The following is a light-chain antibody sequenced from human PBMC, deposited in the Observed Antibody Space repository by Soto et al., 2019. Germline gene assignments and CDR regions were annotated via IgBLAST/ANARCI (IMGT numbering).Light chain of an antibody. V-gene: IGKV3-15*01. J-gene: IGKJ1*01. Sequence: EIVMTQSPATLSVSPGERATLSCRASQSVSSNLAWYQQKPGQAPRLLIYGASTRATGIPARFSGSGSGTDFTLTISSLQSEDFAVYYCQQYRTFGQGTKV. CDR2: GAS. CDR3: QQYRT. CDR1: QSVSSN.